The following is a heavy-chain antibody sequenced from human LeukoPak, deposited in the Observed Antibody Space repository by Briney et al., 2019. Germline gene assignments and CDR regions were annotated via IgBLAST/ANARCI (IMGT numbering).Heavy chain of an antibody. V-gene: IGHV4-59*12. D-gene: IGHD2-2*01. J-gene: IGHJ4*02. CDR2: IYYSGST. CDR3: AREEIVPAAILNY. CDR1: GGSISSYY. Sequence: SETLSLTCTVSGGSISSYYWSWIRQPPGKGLEWIGYIYYSGSTNYNPSLKSRVTISVDTSKNQFSLKLSSVTAADTAVYYCAREEIVPAAILNYWGQGTLVTVSS.